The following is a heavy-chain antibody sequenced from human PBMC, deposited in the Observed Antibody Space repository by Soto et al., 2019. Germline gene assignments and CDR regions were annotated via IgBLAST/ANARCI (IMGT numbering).Heavy chain of an antibody. CDR2: INHSGST. Sequence: SETLSLTCAVYGGSFSGYYWSWIRQPPGKGLEWIGEINHSGSTNYNPSLKSRVTISVDTSKNQFSLKLSSVTAADTAVYYCARGRYGSGSYYLPTWFDPWGQGTLVTVSS. J-gene: IGHJ5*02. D-gene: IGHD3-10*01. CDR3: ARGRYGSGSYYLPTWFDP. V-gene: IGHV4-34*01. CDR1: GGSFSGYY.